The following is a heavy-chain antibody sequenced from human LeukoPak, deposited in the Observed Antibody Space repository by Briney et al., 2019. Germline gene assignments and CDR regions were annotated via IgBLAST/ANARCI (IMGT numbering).Heavy chain of an antibody. J-gene: IGHJ4*02. CDR1: GYTLAELS. CDR3: ATDLHGAGDYGGIHHRI. V-gene: IGHV1-24*01. CDR2: FDPEDGET. Sequence: ASVKVSCKVSGYTLAELSVHWVRRAPGKGLEWMGGFDPEDGETIYAQKFQGRVTMTEDTSTDTAYMELSSLRSEDTAVYYCATDLHGAGDYGGIHHRIWGQGTLVTVSS. D-gene: IGHD4-23*01.